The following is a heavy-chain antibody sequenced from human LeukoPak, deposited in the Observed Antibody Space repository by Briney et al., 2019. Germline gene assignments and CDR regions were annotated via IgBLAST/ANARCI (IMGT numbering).Heavy chain of an antibody. CDR3: AREDNAFDI. J-gene: IGHJ3*02. CDR1: GFTFSSYG. Sequence: GGSLRLSCAASGFTFSSYGMHWVRKAPGNGLEWVTAFSKDGKRKYYASSVKGRFTISRDDSKDTLYLQMDSLRADDTAVYYCAREDNAFDIWGQGTIVTVSS. CDR2: FSKDGKRK. V-gene: IGHV3-30*03.